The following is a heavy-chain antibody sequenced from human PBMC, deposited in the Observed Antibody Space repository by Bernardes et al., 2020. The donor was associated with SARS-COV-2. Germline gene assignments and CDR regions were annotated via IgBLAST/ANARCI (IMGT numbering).Heavy chain of an antibody. J-gene: IGHJ4*02. CDR3: ATDSISGIVIMAWVY. CDR2: FDPQYGDP. V-gene: IGHV1-24*01. D-gene: IGHD3-3*01. Sequence: ASVKVSCKVSGNSLTAASIYWVRQAPGKGLEWMGSFDPQYGDPIYAQKFQGRITMTEDTSTDTAYMELSSPRSEDTAVYYCATDSISGIVIMAWVYWGQGTLVPVSS. CDR1: GNSLTAAS.